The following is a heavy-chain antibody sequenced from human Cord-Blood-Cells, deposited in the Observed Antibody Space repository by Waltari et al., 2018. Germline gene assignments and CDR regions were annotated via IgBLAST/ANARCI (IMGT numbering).Heavy chain of an antibody. J-gene: IGHJ4*02. D-gene: IGHD3-10*01. Sequence: QVQLQQWGAGLLKPSETLSLTCAGYGGSFSGYYWRWIRQPPGKGLEWIGEIKHSGSHTYNPTLKTRVTIPVDTSTNRFTLKLSSVTAADTAVYYCARVDPDYYYGSGSYFDYWGQGTVVTVAS. CDR2: IKHSGSH. CDR3: ARVDPDYYYGSGSYFDY. CDR1: GGSFSGYY. V-gene: IGHV4-34*01.